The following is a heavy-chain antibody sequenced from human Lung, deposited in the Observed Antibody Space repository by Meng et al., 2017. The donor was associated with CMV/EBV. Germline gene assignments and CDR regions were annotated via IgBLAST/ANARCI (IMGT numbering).Heavy chain of an antibody. J-gene: IGHJ4*02. Sequence: GGSLRLSFAASGFTFSSHCMCWVRQAPGKGLERVANIKADGSEKYYVDSVKGRFTVSRDNAKNSLYLQMNSLRAEDTAVYYCACNAGDCWGQGTLVTVSS. D-gene: IGHD3-10*01. CDR1: GFTFSSHC. V-gene: IGHV3-7*01. CDR3: ACNAGDC. CDR2: IKADGSEK.